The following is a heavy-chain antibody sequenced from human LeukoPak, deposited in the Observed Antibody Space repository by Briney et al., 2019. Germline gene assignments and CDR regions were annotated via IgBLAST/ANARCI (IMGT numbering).Heavy chain of an antibody. J-gene: IGHJ4*02. CDR2: ISYDGSNK. CDR1: GFTFSSYG. V-gene: IGHV3-30*18. CDR3: AKPLTAKAVAGLPYYFDY. D-gene: IGHD6-19*01. Sequence: GGSLRLSCAASGFTFSSYGMHWVRQAPGKGLEWVAVISYDGSNKYYADSVKGRFTISRDNSKNTLYLQMNSLRAEDTAVYYCAKPLTAKAVAGLPYYFDYWGQGTLVTVSS.